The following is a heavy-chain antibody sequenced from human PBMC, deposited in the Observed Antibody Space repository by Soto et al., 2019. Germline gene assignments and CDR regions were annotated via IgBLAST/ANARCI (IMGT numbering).Heavy chain of an antibody. CDR3: ARVDCSSIGCYGDYSYYGMDV. Sequence: EVQLVESGGGLVQPGGSLRLSCAASAFTFRNYWMSWVRQAPGKGLEWVANIKQDGSEKYYVDSVKGRFTISRENAKSSLYLQINTLRAEDTAVYYCARVDCSSIGCYGDYSYYGMDVWGQGTTVTVS. CDR2: IKQDGSEK. D-gene: IGHD2-2*01. J-gene: IGHJ6*02. CDR1: AFTFRNYW. V-gene: IGHV3-7*05.